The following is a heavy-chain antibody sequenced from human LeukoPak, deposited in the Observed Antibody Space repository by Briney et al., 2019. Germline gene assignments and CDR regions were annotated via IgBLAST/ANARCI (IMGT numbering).Heavy chain of an antibody. Sequence: ASVKVSCKASGYTFTSYGISWVRQAPGQGLEWMAWISAYNGNTNYAQKLQGRVTMTTDTSTSTAYMELRSLRSDDTAVYYCARAESYYDSGTYSQYFDYWGQGTLVTVSS. CDR3: ARAESYYDSGTYSQYFDY. D-gene: IGHD3-10*01. J-gene: IGHJ4*02. V-gene: IGHV1-18*01. CDR2: ISAYNGNT. CDR1: GYTFTSYG.